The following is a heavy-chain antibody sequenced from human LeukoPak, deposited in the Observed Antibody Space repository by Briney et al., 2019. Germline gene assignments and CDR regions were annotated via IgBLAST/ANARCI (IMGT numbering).Heavy chain of an antibody. CDR3: ARDLAWGAFDY. J-gene: IGHJ4*02. CDR2: VSPPGGGT. Sequence: GGSLRLSCAASGFIFSNHGMNWVRQAPGKGLEWLSGVSPPGGGTYYADSVKGRFTISRDDSENTLSLQMNSLRVEDTAVYYCARDLAWGAFDYWGQGTLVTASS. D-gene: IGHD7-27*01. V-gene: IGHV3-23*01. CDR1: GFIFSNHG.